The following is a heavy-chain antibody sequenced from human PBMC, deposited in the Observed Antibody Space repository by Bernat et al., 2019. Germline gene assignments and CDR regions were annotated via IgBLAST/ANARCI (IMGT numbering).Heavy chain of an antibody. D-gene: IGHD2-15*01. V-gene: IGHV3-33*01. CDR1: GFTFSSYG. CDR2: IWYDGSKK. CDR3: AGDGPRYCSGGSCYPYY. J-gene: IGHJ4*02. Sequence: QVQLVESGGGVVQPGRSLRLSCAASGFTFSSYGMHWVRQAPGKGLEWVAVIWYDGSKKYYAEFGKDRFTISSGNSKNTLYLQMNSLRAEDTAVYYCAGDGPRYCSGGSCYPYYWGQGTLVTVSS.